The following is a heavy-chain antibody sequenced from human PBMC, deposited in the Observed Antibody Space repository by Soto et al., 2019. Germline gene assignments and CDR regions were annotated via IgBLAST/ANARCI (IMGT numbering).Heavy chain of an antibody. J-gene: IGHJ5*02. CDR2: INPTGEKK. CDR1: GYTFTSHW. CDR3: ARDESAFDLIWWFDP. Sequence: QAQLAQSGAEMKKPGASVKISCKASGYTFTSHWMHWVRQVPGQGLEWIGVINPTGEKKSYARRLQGRLTLTTDTSTNTVYMELSSLRSDDTAIYYGARDESAFDLIWWFDPWGPGTLVTVSS. D-gene: IGHD3-3*02. V-gene: IGHV1-46*01.